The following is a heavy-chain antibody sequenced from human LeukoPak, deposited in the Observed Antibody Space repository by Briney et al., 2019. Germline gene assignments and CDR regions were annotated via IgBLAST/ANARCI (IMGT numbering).Heavy chain of an antibody. Sequence: ASVKVSCRASGYTFTSYGIIWVRQAPGQGLEWMGWISAYNGNTNYAQKLQGRVTMTTDTSTSTAYMELRSLRSDDTAVYYCAREWDIAVADYWGQGTLVTVSS. CDR3: AREWDIAVADY. J-gene: IGHJ4*02. V-gene: IGHV1-18*01. CDR1: GYTFTSYG. CDR2: ISAYNGNT. D-gene: IGHD6-13*01.